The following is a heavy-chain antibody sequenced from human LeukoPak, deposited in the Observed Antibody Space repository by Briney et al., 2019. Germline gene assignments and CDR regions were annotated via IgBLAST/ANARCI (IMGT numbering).Heavy chain of an antibody. CDR3: ARDLVTVTKGFDI. CDR1: DDSLSSHY. V-gene: IGHV4-59*11. J-gene: IGHJ3*02. CDR2: ISYIGST. D-gene: IGHD4-17*01. Sequence: SETLSLTCAVSDDSLSSHYWTWIRQPPGKGLEWIGYISYIGSTNYNPSLKSRVTISIDTSKNQFSLKLSSVTAADTAVYYCARDLVTVTKGFDIWGQGTMVSVSS.